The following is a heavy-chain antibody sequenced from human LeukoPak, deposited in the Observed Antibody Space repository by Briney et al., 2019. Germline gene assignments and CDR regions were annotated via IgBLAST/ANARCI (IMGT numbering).Heavy chain of an antibody. CDR1: GGSISSYY. CDR2: IHTTGST. CDR3: ARVTGYRIEDYFDY. Sequence: SETLSLTCTVSGGSISSYYWSWIRQPAGKGLEWIGRIHTTGSTNYNPSLKSRVTMSVDTSKNHFSLKLSSVTAADTAVYYCARVTGYRIEDYFDYWGQGTLVTVSS. J-gene: IGHJ4*02. D-gene: IGHD6-13*01. V-gene: IGHV4-4*07.